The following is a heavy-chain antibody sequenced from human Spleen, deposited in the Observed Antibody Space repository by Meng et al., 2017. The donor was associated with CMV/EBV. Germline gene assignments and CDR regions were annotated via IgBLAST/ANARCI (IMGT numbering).Heavy chain of an antibody. D-gene: IGHD2-15*01. Sequence: WVRQSPGNGLVCVSRINSDGSSRSYADSLKGQFTISRDNAKNTLYLQMDSLKSEDTDVYYCTTHPLYTMLLLTSGTPESNNWFDPWGPGTLVTVSS. V-gene: IGHV3/OR16-14*01. CDR3: TTHPLYTMLLLTSGTPESNNWFDP. CDR2: INSDGSSR. J-gene: IGHJ5*02.